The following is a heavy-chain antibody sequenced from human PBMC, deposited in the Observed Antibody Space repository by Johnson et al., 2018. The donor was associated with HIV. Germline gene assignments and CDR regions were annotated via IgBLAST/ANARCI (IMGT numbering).Heavy chain of an antibody. CDR3: ARDPRSWYDDAFDI. CDR2: VRSKADNYET. CDR1: GFTFSGSA. J-gene: IGHJ3*02. V-gene: IGHV3-73*01. D-gene: IGHD6-13*01. Sequence: EVLLVESGGGLVQTGGSLKLSCAASGFTFSGSAMHWVRQASGKGLEWVGRVRSKADNYETAYAASVKGRFTISRDASKNTAYLQMNSMRAEDTALYYCARDPRSWYDDAFDIWGQGTMVTVSS.